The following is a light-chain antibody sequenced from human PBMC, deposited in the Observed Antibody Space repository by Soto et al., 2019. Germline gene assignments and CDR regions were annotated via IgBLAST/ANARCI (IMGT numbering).Light chain of an antibody. CDR1: SSDVGGYNY. J-gene: IGLJ1*01. V-gene: IGLV2-14*01. Sequence: QSVLTQPASVSGSPGQSITISCTGTSSDVGGYNYVSWYQQHPGKAPKLMNYEVSNRPSGVSNRFSGSKSGNTASLTISGLQAEDEADYYCSSYTSRSTPYVFGTGTQLTVL. CDR3: SSYTSRSTPYV. CDR2: EVS.